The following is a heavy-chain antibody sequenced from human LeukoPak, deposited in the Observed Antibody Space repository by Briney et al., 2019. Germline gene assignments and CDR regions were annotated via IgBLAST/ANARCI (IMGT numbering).Heavy chain of an antibody. Sequence: GGSLRLSCAASGFTFSTYSMNWVRQAPGKGLEWASYISSSTTTIYYADSVKGRFTISRDNAKNSLYLQMNSLRAEDTAVYYCARDPLLWFGASFYYMDVWGKGTTVTVSS. CDR2: ISSSTTTI. J-gene: IGHJ6*03. CDR1: GFTFSTYS. D-gene: IGHD3-10*01. CDR3: ARDPLLWFGASFYYMDV. V-gene: IGHV3-48*01.